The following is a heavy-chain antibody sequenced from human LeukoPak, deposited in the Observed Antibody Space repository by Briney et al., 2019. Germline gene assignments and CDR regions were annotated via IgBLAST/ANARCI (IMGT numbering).Heavy chain of an antibody. V-gene: IGHV3-33*01. CDR1: GLTFSSYG. Sequence: PGGSLRLSCAASGLTFSSYGMHWVRQATGKGLEWVAVIWYDGSNKYYADSVKGRFTISRDNSKNTLYLQMNSLRAEDTAVYYCAREVVESGYDLDAFDIWGQGTMVTVSS. D-gene: IGHD5-12*01. CDR2: IWYDGSNK. CDR3: AREVVESGYDLDAFDI. J-gene: IGHJ3*02.